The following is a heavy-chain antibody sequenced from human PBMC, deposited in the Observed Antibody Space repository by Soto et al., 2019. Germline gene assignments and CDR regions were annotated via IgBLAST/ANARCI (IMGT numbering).Heavy chain of an antibody. V-gene: IGHV1-69*02. Sequence: QVQLVQSGAEVKKPGSSVKVSCKASGGTXSSYTISWVRQAPGQGLEWMGRIIPILGIANYAQKFQGRVTITADKSTSTAYMELSSLRSEDTAVYYCARGLGTVTISWFDPWGQGTLVTVSS. CDR1: GGTXSSYT. J-gene: IGHJ5*02. CDR3: ARGLGTVTISWFDP. D-gene: IGHD4-17*01. CDR2: IIPILGIA.